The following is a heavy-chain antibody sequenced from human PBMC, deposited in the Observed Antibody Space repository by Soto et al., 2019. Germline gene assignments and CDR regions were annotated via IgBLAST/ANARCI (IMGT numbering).Heavy chain of an antibody. J-gene: IGHJ4*02. D-gene: IGHD3-10*01. Sequence: PGGSLRLSCAVSGVTVNSNFMSWVRQAPGKGLEWVSVIFSGGNADYADSVKGRFIMSRDICKNTLYLQMNSLRAEDTAVYFCVKEFRGAFDYWGQGTLVTVSS. CDR2: IFSGGNA. CDR1: GVTVNSNF. CDR3: VKEFRGAFDY. V-gene: IGHV3-53*01.